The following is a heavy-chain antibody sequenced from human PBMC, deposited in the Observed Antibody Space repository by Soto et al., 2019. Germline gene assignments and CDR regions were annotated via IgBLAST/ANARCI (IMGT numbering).Heavy chain of an antibody. J-gene: IGHJ5*02. CDR3: AKAQYSGYDFSLTFLS. CDR2: LGGSGDNT. D-gene: IGHD5-12*01. CDR1: GFTFSNYA. V-gene: IGHV3-23*01. Sequence: EVQLLESGGGLVQPGGSLRLSCAASGFTFSNYAMTWVRQAPGKGLEWVSGLGGSGDNTYYPESGKGRFTISRDNSNITLYLQIDCLRTEDTAVYYCAKAQYSGYDFSLTFLSWGQGTLVTVSS.